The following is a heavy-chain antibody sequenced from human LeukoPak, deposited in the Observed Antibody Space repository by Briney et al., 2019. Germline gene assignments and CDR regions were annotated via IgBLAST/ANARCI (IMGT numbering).Heavy chain of an antibody. CDR3: ARGGSYYLWSYYFDY. V-gene: IGHV1-2*02. CDR2: INPNSGGT. J-gene: IGHJ4*02. CDR1: GYTFTGCY. D-gene: IGHD1-26*01. Sequence: ASVKVSCKASGYTFTGCYMHWVRQAPGQGLEWMGWINPNSGGTNYAQKFQGRVTMTRDTSISTAYMELSRLRSDDTAVYYCARGGSYYLWSYYFDYWGQGTLVTVSS.